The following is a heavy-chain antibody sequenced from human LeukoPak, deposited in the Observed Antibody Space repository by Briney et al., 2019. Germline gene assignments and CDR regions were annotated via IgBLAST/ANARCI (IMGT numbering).Heavy chain of an antibody. J-gene: IGHJ4*02. CDR3: ARDPSAYYYDTSAFPSLDY. Sequence: ASVKVSCKASGYTFPSYGISWVRQAPGQGLEWMGWISAYNGNTNYAQNLQGRVIMTTDTSTSTAYMELRSLRSDDTAVYYCARDPSAYYYDTSAFPSLDYWGQGTLVTVSS. CDR2: ISAYNGNT. V-gene: IGHV1-18*01. D-gene: IGHD3-22*01. CDR1: GYTFPSYG.